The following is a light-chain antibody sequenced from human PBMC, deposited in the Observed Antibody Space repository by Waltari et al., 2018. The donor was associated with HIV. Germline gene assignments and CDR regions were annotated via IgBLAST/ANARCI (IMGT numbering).Light chain of an antibody. CDR1: SSNIGAGYD. CDR2: GNN. V-gene: IGLV1-40*01. J-gene: IGLJ2*01. Sequence: QSVLTQPPSVSGAPGQRVTISCTGSSSNIGAGYDVHWYQQLPGTAPKLLIYGNNNRPSGVPDRCSGSKSDTSASLAITGLQAEDEADYDCQSFDRSLSAWVFGGGTKLTVL. CDR3: QSFDRSLSAWV.